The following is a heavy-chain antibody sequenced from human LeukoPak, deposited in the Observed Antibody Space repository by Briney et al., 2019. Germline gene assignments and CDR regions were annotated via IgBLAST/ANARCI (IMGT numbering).Heavy chain of an antibody. CDR3: ARECQYGSGSYHLDYFDY. CDR2: IYTSGST. D-gene: IGHD3-10*01. V-gene: IGHV4-4*07. CDR1: GGSISSYY. Sequence: SETLSLTCTVSGGSISSYYWSWIRQPAGKGLEWIGRIYTSGSTNYNPSLKSRVTMSVDTSKNQFSLKLSSVTAADTAVYYWARECQYGSGSYHLDYFDYWGQGTLVTVSS. J-gene: IGHJ4*02.